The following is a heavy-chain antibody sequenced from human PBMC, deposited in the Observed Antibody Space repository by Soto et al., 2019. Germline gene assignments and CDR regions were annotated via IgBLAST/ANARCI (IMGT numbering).Heavy chain of an antibody. CDR3: ARGLRSYCSSTSCYIFDY. Sequence: SETLSLTCAVYGESFSGYYWSWIRQPPGKGLEWIGEINHSGSTNYNPSLKSRVTISVDTSKNQFSLKLSSVTAADTAVYYCARGLRSYCSSTSCYIFDYWGRGTLVTVSS. CDR2: INHSGST. D-gene: IGHD2-2*02. J-gene: IGHJ4*02. V-gene: IGHV4-34*01. CDR1: GESFSGYY.